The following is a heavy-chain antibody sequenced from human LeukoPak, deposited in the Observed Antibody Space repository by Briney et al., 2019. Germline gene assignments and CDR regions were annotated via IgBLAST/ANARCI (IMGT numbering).Heavy chain of an antibody. J-gene: IGHJ4*02. CDR1: VHTFTRFS. CDR2: ISTSSSII. CDR3: ARFNYDSSGYCCGTLDY. V-gene: IGHV3-21*01. D-gene: IGHD3-22*01. Sequence: GGSLRLSCATSVHTFTRFSISWVGQAPGKGLEWVSSISTSSSIIYYADSVKGRFTISRHNAKNSLYLQTNSLRVEETAEYYCARFNYDSSGYCCGTLDYWGQGTLVTVSS.